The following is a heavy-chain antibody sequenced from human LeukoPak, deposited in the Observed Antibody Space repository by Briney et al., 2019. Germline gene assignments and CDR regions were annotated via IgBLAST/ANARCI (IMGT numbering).Heavy chain of an antibody. D-gene: IGHD2-2*01. Sequence: SETLSLTCTVSGGSISSYYWSWIRQPAGKGLEWIGRIYTSGSTNYNPSLKSRVTMSVDTSKNQFSLKLSSVTAADTAVYYCAFLPSSTSLYYFDYWGQGTLVTVSS. CDR3: AFLPSSTSLYYFDY. CDR1: GGSISSYY. CDR2: IYTSGST. J-gene: IGHJ4*02. V-gene: IGHV4-4*07.